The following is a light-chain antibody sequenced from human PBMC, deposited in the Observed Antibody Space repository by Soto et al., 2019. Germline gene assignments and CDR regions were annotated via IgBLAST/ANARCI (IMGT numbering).Light chain of an antibody. Sequence: EIVLTQSPATLSLSPGERATLSCRASESISIYLAWYQQKPGQAPRLLIYDASNRATGIPARFSGGGSGTDFTLTISSLEPEDFAVYYCQQRSNWPPWTFGQGTKVEI. J-gene: IGKJ1*01. CDR1: ESISIY. CDR2: DAS. V-gene: IGKV3-11*01. CDR3: QQRSNWPPWT.